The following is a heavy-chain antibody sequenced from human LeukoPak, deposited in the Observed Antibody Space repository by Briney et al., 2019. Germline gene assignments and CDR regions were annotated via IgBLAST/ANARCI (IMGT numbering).Heavy chain of an antibody. Sequence: PGGSLRLSCTASGFTFGDYAMSWVRQAPGKGLEWVGFIRSKAYGGTTEYAASVKGRFTISRDDSKSIAYLQMNSLKTEDTAVYYCTRDMRVWEQWLVLGYYYYYGMDVWGKGTTVTVSS. D-gene: IGHD6-19*01. J-gene: IGHJ6*04. CDR3: TRDMRVWEQWLVLGYYYYYGMDV. CDR1: GFTFGDYA. CDR2: IRSKAYGGTT. V-gene: IGHV3-49*04.